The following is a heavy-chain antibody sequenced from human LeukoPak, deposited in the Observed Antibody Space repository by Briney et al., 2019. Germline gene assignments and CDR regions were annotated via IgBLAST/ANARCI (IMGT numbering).Heavy chain of an antibody. Sequence: GGSLRLSCAASGFTFSSHAMSWVRQAPGKGLEWVSGINWNGGSTGYADSVKGRFTISRDNAKNSLYLQMNSLRAEDTALYYCARDQGVAGLNRFDYWGQGTLVTVSS. CDR2: INWNGGST. J-gene: IGHJ4*02. V-gene: IGHV3-20*04. CDR1: GFTFSSHA. CDR3: ARDQGVAGLNRFDY. D-gene: IGHD6-19*01.